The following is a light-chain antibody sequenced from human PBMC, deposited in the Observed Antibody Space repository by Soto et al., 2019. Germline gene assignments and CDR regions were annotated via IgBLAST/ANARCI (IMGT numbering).Light chain of an antibody. Sequence: EVVMTQSPATLSVSPGERATLSCRASQSVSTNLAWYQQKGGQPPRLLIYGASTRATDIPARFSGRGSGTEFTLTISSLQSEDFAVYYWQQYNNWPPMYTFGQGTKLEIK. CDR1: QSVSTN. V-gene: IGKV3-15*01. CDR3: QQYNNWPPMYT. CDR2: GAS. J-gene: IGKJ2*01.